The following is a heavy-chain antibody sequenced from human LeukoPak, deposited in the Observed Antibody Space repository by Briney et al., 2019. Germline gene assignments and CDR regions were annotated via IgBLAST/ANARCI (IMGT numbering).Heavy chain of an antibody. CDR2: ISSSSSYI. Sequence: PGGSLRLSCAASGFTFSSYSMNWVRQAPGKGLEWVSSISSSSSYIYYADPVKGRFTISRDNAKNSVYLQMTSLRAEDTALYYCAKDATAVPGTVYMDVWGKGTTVTISS. CDR1: GFTFSSYS. J-gene: IGHJ6*03. D-gene: IGHD6-13*01. V-gene: IGHV3-21*01. CDR3: AKDATAVPGTVYMDV.